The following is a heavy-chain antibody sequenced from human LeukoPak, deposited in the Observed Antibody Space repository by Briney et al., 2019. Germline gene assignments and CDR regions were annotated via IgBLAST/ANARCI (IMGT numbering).Heavy chain of an antibody. CDR1: GYTFTSYG. Sequence: GASVKVSRKASGYTFTSYGISWVRQAPGQGLEWMGWISAHNGNTNYAQKLQGRVTMTTDTSTSTAYMELRSLRSDDTAVYYCARQLHFDWPLYYYGMDVWGQGTTVTVSS. V-gene: IGHV1-18*01. CDR3: ARQLHFDWPLYYYGMDV. CDR2: ISAHNGNT. D-gene: IGHD3-9*01. J-gene: IGHJ6*02.